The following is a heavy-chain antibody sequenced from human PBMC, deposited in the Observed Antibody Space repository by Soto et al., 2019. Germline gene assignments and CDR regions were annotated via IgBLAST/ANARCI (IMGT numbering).Heavy chain of an antibody. D-gene: IGHD4-17*01. J-gene: IGHJ4*02. CDR3: ARGGDYVSNVFDY. Sequence: QVQLQESGPGLVKPSQTLSLTCTVSGGSISSGDYYWSWIRQPPGKGLEWIGYIYYSGNTYYNPSLKRRVTISVDTSMNQFSLKLSSVTAADTAVYYCARGGDYVSNVFDYWGQGTLVTVSS. CDR2: IYYSGNT. V-gene: IGHV4-30-4*01. CDR1: GGSISSGDYY.